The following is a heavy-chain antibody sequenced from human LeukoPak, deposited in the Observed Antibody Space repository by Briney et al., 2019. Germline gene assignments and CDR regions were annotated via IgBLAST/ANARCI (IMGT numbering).Heavy chain of an antibody. CDR1: GYTFTSYD. CDR3: ARSSAWAYFDN. Sequence: ASVKVSCKASGYTFTSYDIIWVRQATGQGLERMGWMNPNTGYTGYAHQFQGRITMTRNTAISTAYMDLSSLNSQDTAVYYCARSSAWAYFDNWGQGTLVSVSS. J-gene: IGHJ4*02. V-gene: IGHV1-8*01. D-gene: IGHD2-15*01. CDR2: MNPNTGYT.